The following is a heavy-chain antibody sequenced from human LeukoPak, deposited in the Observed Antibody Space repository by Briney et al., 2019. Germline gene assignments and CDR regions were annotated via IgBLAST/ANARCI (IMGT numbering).Heavy chain of an antibody. CDR2: IYPGDSDI. V-gene: IGHV5-51*01. CDR1: GYSFTSYW. J-gene: IGHJ4*02. D-gene: IGHD6-6*01. Sequence: GASLKISCQGSGYSFTSYWIGWVRQMPGKGLEWMGIIYPGDSDIKYSPSFQGQVTISADRSISTAYLQWSSLQASDTAMYYCARQGYTSSSRFDFWGQGTLVTVSS. CDR3: ARQGYTSSSRFDF.